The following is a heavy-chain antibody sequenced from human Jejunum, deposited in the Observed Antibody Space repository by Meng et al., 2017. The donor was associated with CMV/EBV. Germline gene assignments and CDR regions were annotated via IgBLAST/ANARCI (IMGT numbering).Heavy chain of an antibody. J-gene: IGHJ4*02. V-gene: IGHV1-2*02. D-gene: IGHD5-12*01. CDR3: ARKTGDDSYFDF. CDR2: INPHNDGP. CDR1: GYSFNNYF. Sequence: ASGYSFNNYFILWMRQAPGQGLEWMGWINPHNDGPVYAEKFQGRITLTTDRSMQTAYLELTSLTSDDTAVYYCARKTGDDSYFDFWGQGTRVTVSS.